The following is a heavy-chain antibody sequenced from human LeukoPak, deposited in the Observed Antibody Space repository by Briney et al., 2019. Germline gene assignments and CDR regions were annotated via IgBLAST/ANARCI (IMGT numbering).Heavy chain of an antibody. J-gene: IGHJ4*02. V-gene: IGHV4-39*07. CDR2: IYYSGST. CDR1: VGSISSNTYY. CDR3: ARGMITFGGVIVPFDY. Sequence: PSETLSLTCTVSVGSISSNTYYWGWIRQPPGKGLEWIGSIYYSGSTYYNRSLKSRVTISVDTYKHQFSLKLSSVTAADTAVYYCARGMITFGGVIVPFDYWGQGTLVTVSS. D-gene: IGHD3-16*02.